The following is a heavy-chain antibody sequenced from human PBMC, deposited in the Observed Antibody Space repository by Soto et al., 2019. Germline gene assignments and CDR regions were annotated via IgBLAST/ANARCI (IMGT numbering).Heavy chain of an antibody. D-gene: IGHD3-3*01. J-gene: IGHJ5*02. V-gene: IGHV4-30-2*01. CDR2: IYHSGST. CDR1: GGSISSGGYS. Sequence: PSETLSLTCAVSGGSISSGGYSWSWIRQPPGKGLEWIGYIYHSGSTYYNPSLKSRVTISVDRSKNQFSLKLSSVTAADTVVYYCARHQLPPPYDFWSGYYNWFDPWGQGTLVTVSS. CDR3: ARHQLPPPYDFWSGYYNWFDP.